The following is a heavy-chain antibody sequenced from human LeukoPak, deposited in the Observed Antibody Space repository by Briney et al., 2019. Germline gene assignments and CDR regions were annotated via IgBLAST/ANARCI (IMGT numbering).Heavy chain of an antibody. CDR3: ARDRDRNYGDCYFDY. J-gene: IGHJ4*02. D-gene: IGHD4-17*01. CDR2: IYYSGST. Sequence: SETLSLTCTVSGGSISSSSYYWGWIRQPPGKGLEWIGSIYYSGSTYYNPSLKSRVTISVDTSKNQFSLKLSSVTAADTAVYYCARDRDRNYGDCYFDYWGQGTLVTVSS. CDR1: GGSISSSSYY. V-gene: IGHV4-39*07.